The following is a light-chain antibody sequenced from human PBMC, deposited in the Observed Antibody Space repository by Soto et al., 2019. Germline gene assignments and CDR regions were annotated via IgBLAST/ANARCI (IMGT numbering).Light chain of an antibody. J-gene: IGLJ2*01. CDR1: SSDVGSYNL. Sequence: QSVLTQPASVSGSPGQSITISCTGTSSDVGSYNLVSWYQQHPGKAPKLMIYEGSKRPSGVSNRFPGSKSGNTASLTISGLQAEDEADYYCCSYAGSSTLFGGGTKLTVL. CDR3: CSYAGSSTL. CDR2: EGS. V-gene: IGLV2-23*01.